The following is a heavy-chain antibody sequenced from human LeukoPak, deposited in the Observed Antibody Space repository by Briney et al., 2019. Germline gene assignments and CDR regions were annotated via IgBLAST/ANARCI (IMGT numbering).Heavy chain of an antibody. J-gene: IGHJ1*01. Sequence: QPGGSLRLSCAASGFSFNTYAMSWVRPAPGKGLEWVSAISNTGGSTYYADSVKGRFTISRDKSKNTLSLQMNSLRAEDTAVYYCAQQVGYCSSGSCYFTYWGQGTLVTVSS. CDR1: GFSFNTYA. CDR2: ISNTGGST. V-gene: IGHV3-23*01. CDR3: AQQVGYCSSGSCYFTY. D-gene: IGHD2-15*01.